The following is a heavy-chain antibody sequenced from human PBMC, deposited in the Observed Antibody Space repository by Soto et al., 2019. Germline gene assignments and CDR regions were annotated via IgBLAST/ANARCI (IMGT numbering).Heavy chain of an antibody. CDR1: GGTFRNYP. V-gene: IGHV1-69*02. CDR3: ARVPLVVLNYVES. CDR2: IFPLTDIP. Sequence: QVQLVQSGTEVKKPGSSVKVSCKASGGTFRNYPINWVRQAPGQGLEWMGSIFPLTDIPDYAQNFQARLTTGADKPTIPASTEVSSLTSDDTGMYFCARVPLVVLNYVESWGQGTLVTVSS. J-gene: IGHJ4*02.